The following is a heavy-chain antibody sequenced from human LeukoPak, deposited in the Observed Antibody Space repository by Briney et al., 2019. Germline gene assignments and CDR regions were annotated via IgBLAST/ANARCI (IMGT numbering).Heavy chain of an antibody. D-gene: IGHD6-13*01. V-gene: IGHV3-30-3*01. J-gene: IGHJ5*02. Sequence: GGSLRLSCAASGFTFSSYAMHWVRQAPGKGLEWVAVISYDGSNKYYADSVKGRFTISRDNSKNTLYLQMNSLRAEDTAVHYCARDLGYSSSWYLASWGQGTLVTVSS. CDR2: ISYDGSNK. CDR3: ARDLGYSSSWYLAS. CDR1: GFTFSSYA.